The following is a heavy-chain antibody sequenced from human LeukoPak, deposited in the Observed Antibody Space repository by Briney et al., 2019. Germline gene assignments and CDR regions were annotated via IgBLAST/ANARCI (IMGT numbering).Heavy chain of an antibody. CDR2: INAFNGDT. CDR3: ARWGLVAPGTYYYYYMDV. J-gene: IGHJ6*03. Sequence: ASVKVSCKTSGYTFTNYGHAWVRQAPGQGLEWMGWINAFNGDTHYAQNFQGRVTMTTDTSTTTAYMEVRSLRSDDTAVYYCARWGLVAPGTYYYYYMDVWGKGTTVTVSS. D-gene: IGHD2-2*01. V-gene: IGHV1-18*01. CDR1: GYTFTNYG.